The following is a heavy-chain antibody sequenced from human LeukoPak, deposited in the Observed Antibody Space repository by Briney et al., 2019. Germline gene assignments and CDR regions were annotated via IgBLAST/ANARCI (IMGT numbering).Heavy chain of an antibody. V-gene: IGHV3-23*01. J-gene: IGHJ4*02. D-gene: IGHD2-2*01. CDR1: GLIFSNYA. CDR3: ATVGGYCSSSNCYAYFDY. CDR2: IIGRSVST. Sequence: GGSLRLSCAASGLIFSNYAMSGVRQAPGKGLEWVSGIIGRSVSTYYAESVKGRFTISRDISKNTLYLQMNSLRADYTAVYYCATVGGYCSSSNCYAYFDYWGQGTLVTVSS.